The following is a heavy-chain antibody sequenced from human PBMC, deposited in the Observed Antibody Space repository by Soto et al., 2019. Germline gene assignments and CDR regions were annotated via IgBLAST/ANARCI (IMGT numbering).Heavy chain of an antibody. Sequence: EVQLVESGGGLVKPGGSLRLSCAASGFTFSAYNMNWVRQAPGKGLEWVSAISGSGGSTYYADSVKGRFTISTDNSKNTLYLQMNSLRAEDTAVYYCAKYWGGPPDYWGQGTLVTVSS. J-gene: IGHJ4*02. CDR3: AKYWGGPPDY. CDR2: ISGSGGST. CDR1: GFTFSAYN. D-gene: IGHD7-27*01. V-gene: IGHV3-23*04.